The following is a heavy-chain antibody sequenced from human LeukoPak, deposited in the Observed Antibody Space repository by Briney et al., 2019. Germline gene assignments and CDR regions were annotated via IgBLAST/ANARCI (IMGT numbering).Heavy chain of an antibody. J-gene: IGHJ4*02. CDR1: GGSFSGYY. CDR2: INHSGST. D-gene: IGHD3-22*01. Sequence: LETLSLTCAVYGGSFSGYYWSWIRQPPGKGLEWIGEINHSGSTNYNPSLKSRVTISVDTSKNQFSLKLSSVTAADTAVYYCARRRYYYDSSGYYPYYFDYWGQGTLVTVSS. CDR3: ARRRYYYDSSGYYPYYFDY. V-gene: IGHV4-34*01.